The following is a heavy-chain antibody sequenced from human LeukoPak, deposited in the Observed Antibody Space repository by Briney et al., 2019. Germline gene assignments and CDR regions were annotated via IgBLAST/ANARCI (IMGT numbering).Heavy chain of an antibody. Sequence: GGSLRLSCAASGFTVSSTYMTWFRQPPGKGLEWVSLIDSGGFTYYADSVKGRFTISRDNSKNTLYLQMNSLRAEDTAVYYCARPTSSWYPWAFDIWGQGTMVTVSS. J-gene: IGHJ3*02. CDR2: IDSGGFT. CDR1: GFTVSSTY. CDR3: ARPTSSWYPWAFDI. V-gene: IGHV3-53*01. D-gene: IGHD6-13*01.